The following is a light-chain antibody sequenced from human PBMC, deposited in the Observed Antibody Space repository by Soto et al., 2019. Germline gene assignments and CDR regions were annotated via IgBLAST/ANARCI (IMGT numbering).Light chain of an antibody. CDR1: QSISTW. CDR3: QQYNSYSIA. Sequence: DFQMTQSPSTLSASVGDRVIITCRASQSISTWLAWYQQKPGKAPKLLIYKASSLQGGVPSRFSGSGSGTEFTLTISSLQPDDLATYYCQQYNSYSIAFGQGTRLEIK. J-gene: IGKJ5*01. CDR2: KAS. V-gene: IGKV1-5*03.